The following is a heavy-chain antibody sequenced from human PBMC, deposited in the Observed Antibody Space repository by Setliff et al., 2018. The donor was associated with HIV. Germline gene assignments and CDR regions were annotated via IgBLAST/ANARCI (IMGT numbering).Heavy chain of an antibody. D-gene: IGHD6-13*01. J-gene: IGHJ4*02. CDR2: INSDGSST. Sequence: GVSLRLSCAASGFTFSGYWMHWVRQAPGKGLVWVSRINSDGSSTTYADSVKGRFTISRDNAKNTLYLQMNSLRAEDTAVYYCARGGSNSWSPFDYWGQGTLVTVSS. CDR3: ARGGSNSWSPFDY. CDR1: GFTFSGYW. V-gene: IGHV3-74*01.